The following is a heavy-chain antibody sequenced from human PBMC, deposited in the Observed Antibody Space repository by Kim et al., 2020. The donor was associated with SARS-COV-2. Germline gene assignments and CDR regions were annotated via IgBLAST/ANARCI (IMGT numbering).Heavy chain of an antibody. CDR2: IDWDDDK. D-gene: IGHD2-21*02. Sequence: SGPTLVNPTQTLTLTSTFSGFSLSTSGMCVSWIRQPPGKALEWLALIDWDDDKYYSTSLKTRLTISKDTSKNQVVLTMTNMDPVDTATYYCARISRGGNSYYYYGMDVWGQGTTVTVSS. V-gene: IGHV2-70*01. CDR1: GFSLSTSGMC. CDR3: ARISRGGNSYYYYGMDV. J-gene: IGHJ6*02.